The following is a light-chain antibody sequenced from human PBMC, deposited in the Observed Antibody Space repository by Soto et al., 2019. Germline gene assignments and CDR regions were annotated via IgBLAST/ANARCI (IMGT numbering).Light chain of an antibody. CDR1: ISEVNGYSF. J-gene: IGLJ1*01. Sequence: QSVLTQPASLSWSPGQSVTISCTGTISEVNGYSFFSWYQQYPGEAPQLIIYDVSNRPSGVSNLLSWSKSGKTASLTTSGLQAEDEADYYCSSYTSSNTYVFGPGTKVTX. CDR3: SSYTSSNTYV. CDR2: DVS. V-gene: IGLV2-14*03.